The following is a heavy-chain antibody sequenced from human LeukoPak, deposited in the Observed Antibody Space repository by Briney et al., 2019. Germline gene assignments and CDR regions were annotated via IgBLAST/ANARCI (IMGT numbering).Heavy chain of an antibody. CDR1: GFTFRNYG. CDR2: IRYDGSDT. CDR3: AKAVRGIVGAADAFDI. D-gene: IGHD1-26*01. Sequence: GGSLRLSCAASGFTFRNYGFHWVRQAPGKGLEWVAFIRYDGSDTYYADSVKGRFIISRDNSKNTLYLQMNSLRAEDTAVYYCAKAVRGIVGAADAFDIWGQGTMVTVSS. V-gene: IGHV3-30*02. J-gene: IGHJ3*02.